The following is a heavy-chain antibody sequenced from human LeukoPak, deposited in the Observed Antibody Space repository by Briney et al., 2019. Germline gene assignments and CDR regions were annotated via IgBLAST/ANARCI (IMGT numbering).Heavy chain of an antibody. V-gene: IGHV4-61*02. D-gene: IGHD3-22*01. Sequence: SETLSLTCTVSGGSISSGSFYWSWIRQTAGKGLEWIGRIYPSGDSQYSPSFRSRATISLDTRNQFSLKLSSVTAADTAVYFCARGYDRNCYQSRGFDYWGQGALVNVSS. J-gene: IGHJ4*02. CDR3: ARGYDRNCYQSRGFDY. CDR1: GGSISSGSFY. CDR2: IYPSGDS.